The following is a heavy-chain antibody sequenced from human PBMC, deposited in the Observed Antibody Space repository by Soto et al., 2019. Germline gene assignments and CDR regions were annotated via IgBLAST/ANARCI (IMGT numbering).Heavy chain of an antibody. Sequence: LRLSCAASGFTFDDYAMHWVRQAPGKGLEWVSGISWNSGSIGYADSVKGRFTISRDNAKNSLYLQMNSLRAEDTALYYCAKDNSSSNYYYGMDVWGQGTTVTVSS. CDR2: ISWNSGSI. CDR3: AKDNSSSNYYYGMDV. J-gene: IGHJ6*02. V-gene: IGHV3-9*01. CDR1: GFTFDDYA. D-gene: IGHD6-6*01.